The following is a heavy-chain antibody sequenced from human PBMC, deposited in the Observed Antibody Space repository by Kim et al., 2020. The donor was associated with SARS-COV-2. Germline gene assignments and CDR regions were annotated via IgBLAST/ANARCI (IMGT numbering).Heavy chain of an antibody. CDR2: ISGSGGST. J-gene: IGHJ6*02. Sequence: GGSLRLSCAASGFTFSSYAMSWVRQAPGKGLEWVSAISGSGGSTYYADSVKGRFTISRDNSKNTLYLQMNSPRAEDTAVYYCAKDNHAPWFGDPISYSYYGMDVWGQGTTVTVSS. CDR1: GFTFSSYA. CDR3: AKDNHAPWFGDPISYSYYGMDV. V-gene: IGHV3-23*01. D-gene: IGHD3-10*01.